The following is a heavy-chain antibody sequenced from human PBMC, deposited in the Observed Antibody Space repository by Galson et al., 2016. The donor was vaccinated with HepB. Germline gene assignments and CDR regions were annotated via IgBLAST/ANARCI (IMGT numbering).Heavy chain of an antibody. CDR3: ASFRVRWELPPHFDY. CDR2: ITSSSSYI. J-gene: IGHJ4*02. CDR1: GFTFSSYS. D-gene: IGHD1-26*01. Sequence: SLRLSCAASGFTFSSYSMNWVRQAPGKGLEWVSSITSSSSYIYYADSVKGRFTISRDNAKNSLYLQMNSLRAEDTAVYYCASFRVRWELPPHFDYWGQGTLVTVSS. V-gene: IGHV3-21*01.